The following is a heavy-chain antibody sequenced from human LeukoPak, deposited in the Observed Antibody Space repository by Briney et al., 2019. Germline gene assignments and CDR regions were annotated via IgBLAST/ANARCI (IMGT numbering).Heavy chain of an antibody. D-gene: IGHD3-3*01. Sequence: GGSLRLSCAASGFTFSSYAMSWVRQAPGKGLEWVSAISGSGGSTYYADSVKGRFTISRDNSKNTLYLQMNSLRAEDTAVYYCAKGPPYYDFWSGYSHLFDYWGQGTLVTVSS. J-gene: IGHJ4*02. CDR2: ISGSGGST. CDR3: AKGPPYYDFWSGYSHLFDY. CDR1: GFTFSSYA. V-gene: IGHV3-23*01.